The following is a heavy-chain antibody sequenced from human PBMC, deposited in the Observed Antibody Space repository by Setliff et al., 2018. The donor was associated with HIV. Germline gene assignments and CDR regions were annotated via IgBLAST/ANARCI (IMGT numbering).Heavy chain of an antibody. J-gene: IGHJ3*02. Sequence: PGGSLRLSCAASGFTFSSYSMNWVRQAPGKGLEWVSSISSSSSYIYNADSVKGRFTISRDNSKNTLYLQMNSLRAEDTAVYYCAKGPWDLPHAFDIWGQGTVVTVSS. V-gene: IGHV3-21*04. CDR1: GFTFSSYS. CDR2: ISSSSSYI. D-gene: IGHD1-26*01. CDR3: AKGPWDLPHAFDI.